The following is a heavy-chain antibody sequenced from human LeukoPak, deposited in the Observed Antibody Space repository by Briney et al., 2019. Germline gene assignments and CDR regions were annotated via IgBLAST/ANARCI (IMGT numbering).Heavy chain of an antibody. Sequence: PSETLSLTCTVSGGSISSYYWSWIRQPPGKGLEWIGYIYYSGSTNYNPSLKSRVTMSVDTSKNQFSLRLSSVTVADTAVYYCARIGGSFPSLDSWGQGTLVTVSS. V-gene: IGHV4-59*12. CDR3: ARIGGSFPSLDS. CDR1: GGSISSYY. J-gene: IGHJ5*01. D-gene: IGHD1-26*01. CDR2: IYYSGST.